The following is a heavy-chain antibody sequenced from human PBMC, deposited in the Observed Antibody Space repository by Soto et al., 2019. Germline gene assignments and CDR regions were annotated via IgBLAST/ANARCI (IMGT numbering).Heavy chain of an antibody. CDR1: GYSLTSGYY. D-gene: IGHD1-26*01. Sequence: SETLSLTCAVSGYSLTSGYYCGWIRQPPGKGLEWIGSIYYSGSTYYNPSLKSRVTISVDTSKNQFSLKLSSVTAADTAVYYCARQMWEYYFDYWGQGTLVTVSS. CDR3: ARQMWEYYFDY. J-gene: IGHJ4*02. V-gene: IGHV4-38-2*01. CDR2: IYYSGST.